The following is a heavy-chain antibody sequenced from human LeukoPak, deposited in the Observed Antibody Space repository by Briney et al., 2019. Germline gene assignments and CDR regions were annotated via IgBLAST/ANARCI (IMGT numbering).Heavy chain of an antibody. CDR1: GFTFSSYW. Sequence: PGGSLRLSCAASGFTFSSYWMSWVRQASGKGLEWVGRIRTKTTSHDAAYAASVKGRFTISRDDSKDTTYLQMNSLKTEDTAMYYCTREGCGATGCYTNDYWGQGTLVTVSS. CDR2: IRTKTTSHDA. CDR3: TREGCGATGCYTNDY. V-gene: IGHV3-73*01. D-gene: IGHD2-2*02. J-gene: IGHJ4*02.